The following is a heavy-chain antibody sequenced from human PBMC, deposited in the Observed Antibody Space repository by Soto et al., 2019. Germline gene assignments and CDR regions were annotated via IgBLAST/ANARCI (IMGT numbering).Heavy chain of an antibody. CDR1: GFTFSSYA. D-gene: IGHD6-13*01. V-gene: IGHV3-23*01. CDR3: ARTGYSSSWSFDY. Sequence: LRLSCAASGFTFSSYAMSWVRQAPGKGPEWVSAISGSGGSTYYADSVKGRFTISRDNSKNTLYLQMNSLRAEDTAVYYCARTGYSSSWSFDYWGQGTLVTVSS. J-gene: IGHJ4*02. CDR2: ISGSGGST.